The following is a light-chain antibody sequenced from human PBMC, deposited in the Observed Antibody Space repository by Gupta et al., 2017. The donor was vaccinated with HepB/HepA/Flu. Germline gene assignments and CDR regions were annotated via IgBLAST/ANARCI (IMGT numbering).Light chain of an antibody. J-gene: IGKJ1*01. CDR1: QTISINF. CDR2: ATS. CDR3: QQYDASPYT. Sequence: SPGTLSLSPGERGTLSCRASQTISINFLVWYQQKPGQAPRLLFYATSRATDVPDRFSGSGSGTDFTLTIDRLEPEDVAVYYCQQYDASPYTFGQGTKVEIK. V-gene: IGKV3-20*01.